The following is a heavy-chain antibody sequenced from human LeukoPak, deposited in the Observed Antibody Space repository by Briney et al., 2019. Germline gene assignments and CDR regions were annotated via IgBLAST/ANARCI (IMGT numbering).Heavy chain of an antibody. J-gene: IGHJ4*02. CDR2: IKQDGSEK. Sequence: PGGSLRLSCAASGFTFSSYWMSWVRQAPGKGLEWVANIKQDGSEKYYVDSVKGRFTISRDNAKNSLYLQMNSLRAEDTAVYYCAREVGTRPNYFDYWGQGTLVTVSS. CDR1: GFTFSSYW. D-gene: IGHD1-7*01. CDR3: AREVGTRPNYFDY. V-gene: IGHV3-7*01.